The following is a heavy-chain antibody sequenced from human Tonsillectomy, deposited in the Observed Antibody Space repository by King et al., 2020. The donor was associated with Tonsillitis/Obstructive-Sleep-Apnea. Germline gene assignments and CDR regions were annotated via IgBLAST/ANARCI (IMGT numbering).Heavy chain of an antibody. CDR2: INPNSGGT. CDR3: ASVTSTGQIAVAGLDP. V-gene: IGHV1-2*02. J-gene: IGHJ5*02. Sequence: VQLVESGAEVKKPGASVKVSCKASGYIFTGHYMHWVRQAPGQGLEWMGWINPNSGGTNYAQKFQGRVTMTRDTSISTAYMELGRLRSDDTAVYYCASVTSTGQIAVAGLDPWGQGTLVTVSS. D-gene: IGHD6-19*01. CDR1: GYIFTGHY.